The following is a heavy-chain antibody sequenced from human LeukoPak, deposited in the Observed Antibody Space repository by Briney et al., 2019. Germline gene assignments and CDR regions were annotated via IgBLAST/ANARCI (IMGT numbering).Heavy chain of an antibody. D-gene: IGHD2-21*02. V-gene: IGHV3-48*03. CDR2: ISSSGSTI. J-gene: IGHJ6*03. CDR3: ARWGGGDPYYYMDV. CDR1: GFTFSSYE. Sequence: GSLRLSCAASGFTFSSYEMNWVRQAPGKGLEWVSYISSSGSTIYYADSVKGRFTISRDNAKNSLYLQMNSLRAEDTAVYYCARWGGGDPYYYMDVWGKGTTVTVSS.